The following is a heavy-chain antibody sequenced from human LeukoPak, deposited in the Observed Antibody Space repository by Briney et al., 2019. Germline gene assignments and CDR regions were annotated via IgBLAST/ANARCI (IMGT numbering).Heavy chain of an antibody. J-gene: IGHJ4*02. V-gene: IGHV3-48*02. CDR1: GFTFSDYS. Sequence: GGSLRLSCAASGFTFSDYSMTWVRQAPGKGLEWVSYISSRSSAIYYADSVKGRFTISKDNAKNSLYLQMNSLRDEDTAVYYCAREIPGYDPVWGTGTTEDYWGQGTLVTVSS. CDR3: AREIPGYDPVWGTGTTEDY. CDR2: ISSRSSAI. D-gene: IGHD1-1*01.